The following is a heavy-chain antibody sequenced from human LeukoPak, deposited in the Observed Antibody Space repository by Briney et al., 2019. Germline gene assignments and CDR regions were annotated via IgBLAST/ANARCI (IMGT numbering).Heavy chain of an antibody. CDR2: ISSSGSTI. CDR1: GFTFSSYE. D-gene: IGHD3-16*01. CDR3: ARRAYDYVWGSYAGLYYYMDV. V-gene: IGHV3-48*03. J-gene: IGHJ6*03. Sequence: PGGSLRLSCAASGFTFSSYEMNWVRQAPGKGLEWVSYISSSGSTIYYADSVKGRFTISRDNAKNSLYLQMNSLRAEDTAVYYCARRAYDYVWGSYAGLYYYMDVWGKGTTVTISS.